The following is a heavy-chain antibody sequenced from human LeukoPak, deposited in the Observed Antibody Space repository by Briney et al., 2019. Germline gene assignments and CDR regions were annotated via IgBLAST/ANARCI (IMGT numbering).Heavy chain of an antibody. CDR1: GGSISSGVYY. J-gene: IGHJ4*02. D-gene: IGHD3-22*01. CDR3: ASHADSSGYYYLIS. V-gene: IGHV4-34*01. CDR2: INHSGST. Sequence: PSETLSLTCAVSGGSISSGVYYWSWIRQPPGKGLEWIGEINHSGSTNYNPSLKSRVTISVDTSKNQFSLKLSSVTAADTAVYYCASHADSSGYYYLISWGQGTLVTVSS.